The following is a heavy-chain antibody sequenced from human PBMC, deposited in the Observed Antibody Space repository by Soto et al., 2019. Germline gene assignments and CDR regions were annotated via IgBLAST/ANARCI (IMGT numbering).Heavy chain of an antibody. CDR1: GYIFTSYV. J-gene: IGHJ6*02. V-gene: IGHV1-3*01. CDR3: ARGPAYCGGDCPYYYYGMDV. Sequence: GASVKVSCKASGYIFTSYVMHWVRQAPGQGLEWMGWINADNGNTKYSQRFQGRVTITRDTSANTAYMELSSLRSEDAAVYYCARGPAYCGGDCPYYYYGMDVWGQGTTVTVSS. CDR2: INADNGNT. D-gene: IGHD2-21*02.